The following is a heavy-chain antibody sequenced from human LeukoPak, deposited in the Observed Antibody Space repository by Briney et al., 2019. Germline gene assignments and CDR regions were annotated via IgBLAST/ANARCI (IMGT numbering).Heavy chain of an antibody. V-gene: IGHV1-69*05. D-gene: IGHD6-13*01. CDR1: GGTFSSYA. Sequence: ASVKVSCKASGGTFSSYAISWVRQAPGQGLEWMGGIIPIFGTANYAQKFQGRVTITTDESTSTAYMELSSLRSEDTAVYYCAREVNIAEAGTLGPFDPWGQGTLVTVSS. CDR3: AREVNIAEAGTLGPFDP. CDR2: IIPIFGTA. J-gene: IGHJ5*02.